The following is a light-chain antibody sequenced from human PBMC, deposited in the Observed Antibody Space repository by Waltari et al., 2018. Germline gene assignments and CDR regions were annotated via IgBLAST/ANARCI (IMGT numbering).Light chain of an antibody. J-gene: IGKJ2*01. CDR2: ATS. Sequence: DIQMTQSPSSLSASVGDSVTITCRASQTISTYLNWYQQTAGKAPKLLIYATSTLQTEVPSRFSGSGSRTDFTLTISSLQPEDFATYYCQHTFETPYSFGQGTKLESK. CDR3: QHTFETPYS. V-gene: IGKV1-39*01. CDR1: QTISTY.